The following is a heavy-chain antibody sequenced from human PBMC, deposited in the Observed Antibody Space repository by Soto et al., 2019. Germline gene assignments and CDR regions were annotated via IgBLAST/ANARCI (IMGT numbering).Heavy chain of an antibody. CDR3: ASRPGVLVPSEVDPLDY. Sequence: EVQLVESGGGLAQPGGSLRLSCAASGISVSDRFMSWVRQAPGKGLEWVSLLYSGGSTYYADSVKGRFTISRDNSKNTLNLEMNSLRAEDTAVYDCASRPGVLVPSEVDPLDYWGQGTLVTVSS. CDR1: GISVSDRF. CDR2: LYSGGST. V-gene: IGHV3-66*01. D-gene: IGHD3-3*02. J-gene: IGHJ4*02.